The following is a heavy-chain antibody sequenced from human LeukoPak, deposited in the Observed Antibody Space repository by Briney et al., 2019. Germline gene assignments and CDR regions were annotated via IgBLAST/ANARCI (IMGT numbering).Heavy chain of an antibody. CDR2: ISGSSSTI. J-gene: IGHJ4*02. D-gene: IGHD1-1*01. Sequence: PGGSLRLSCAASGFTFSSYSMNWVRQAPGKGLEWVSYISGSSSTIYYEDSVKGRFTISRDNAKNSLYLQMNSLRAEDTAVYYCARDGMYNWNDGGYYWGQGTLVTVSS. CDR1: GFTFSSYS. V-gene: IGHV3-48*04. CDR3: ARDGMYNWNDGGYY.